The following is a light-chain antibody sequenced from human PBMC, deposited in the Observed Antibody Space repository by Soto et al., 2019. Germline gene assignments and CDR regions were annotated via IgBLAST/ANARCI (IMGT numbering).Light chain of an antibody. Sequence: DLQMTQSPSTLSATIGDRVTIXXRASESISSWLAWYQQKPGKAPKLXIYDVSSLESGVPSRFSGSGSGTEFTLTISSLQPDDFATYYCQQYNSYPWTFGQGTKVDIK. V-gene: IGKV1-5*01. CDR2: DVS. CDR1: ESISSW. CDR3: QQYNSYPWT. J-gene: IGKJ1*01.